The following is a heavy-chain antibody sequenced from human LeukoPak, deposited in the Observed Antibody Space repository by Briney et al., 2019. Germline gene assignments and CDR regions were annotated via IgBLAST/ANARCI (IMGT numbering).Heavy chain of an antibody. V-gene: IGHV3-7*05. D-gene: IGHD2-15*01. Sequence: GGSLRLSCAASGFTFSGHWMTWVRQAPGKGLEWVANIKQDGREKYYVESVKGRFTISRDNAKNSLNLQMNSLRAEDTAVYYCARDGGTAGEFDYWGQGTLVTVSS. CDR1: GFTFSGHW. J-gene: IGHJ4*02. CDR2: IKQDGREK. CDR3: ARDGGTAGEFDY.